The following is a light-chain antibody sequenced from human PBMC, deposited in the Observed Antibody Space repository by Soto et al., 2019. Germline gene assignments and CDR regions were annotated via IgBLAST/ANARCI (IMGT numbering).Light chain of an antibody. J-gene: IGKJ5*01. CDR2: GAS. V-gene: IGKV3-20*01. CDR1: QSVSSSY. CDR3: QQYGSSST. Sequence: EIVLTQSPGTLSLSPGERATLSCRASQSVSSSYLAWYQQKPGQAPRLLIYGASSRPTGIPDRFSGSGSGTDFTLTISRLGPEDFAVYYCQQYGSSSTFGQGTRLEIK.